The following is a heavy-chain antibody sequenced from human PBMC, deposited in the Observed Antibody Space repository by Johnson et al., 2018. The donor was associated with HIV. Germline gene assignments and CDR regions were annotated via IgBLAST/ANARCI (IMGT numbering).Heavy chain of an antibody. J-gene: IGHJ3*02. CDR2: IYSGGST. D-gene: IGHD4-17*01. CDR1: GFTVSSNY. V-gene: IGHV3-66*02. Sequence: VQLLESGGGLVQPGGSLRLSCAASGFTVSSNYMSWVRQAPGKGLEWVSVIYSGGSTYYADSVKGRFTISRDNSKNTLYLQMNSLRAEDTAVYYCANMDYGDYVHDAFDIWGQGTMVTVSS. CDR3: ANMDYGDYVHDAFDI.